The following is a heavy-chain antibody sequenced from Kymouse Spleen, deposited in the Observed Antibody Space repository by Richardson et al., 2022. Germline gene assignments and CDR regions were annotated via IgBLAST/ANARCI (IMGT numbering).Heavy chain of an antibody. V-gene: IGHV4-34*01. CDR3: ARGYYGSGSLDY. J-gene: IGHJ4*02. CDR1: GGSFSGYY. D-gene: IGHD3-10*01. Sequence: QVQLQQWGAGLLKPSETLSLTCAVYGGSFSGYYWSWIRQPPGKGLEWIGEINHSGSTNYNPSLKSRVTISVDTSKNQFSLKLSSVTAADTAVYYCARGYYGSGSLDYWGQGTLVTVSS. CDR2: INHSGST.